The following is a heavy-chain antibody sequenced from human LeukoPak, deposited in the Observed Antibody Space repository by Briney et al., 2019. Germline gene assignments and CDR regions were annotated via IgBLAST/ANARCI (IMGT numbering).Heavy chain of an antibody. J-gene: IGHJ3*02. CDR3: ATFSFVVVTAGAFDI. Sequence: SETLSLTCTVSGGSISGTTYYWGWIRQPPGKGLEWIGSIYYSGSTYYNPSLKSRVTISVDTSKNQFSLKLSSVTAADTAVYYCATFSFVVVTAGAFDIWGQGTMVTVSS. CDR2: IYYSGST. CDR1: GGSISGTTYY. D-gene: IGHD2-21*02. V-gene: IGHV4-39*07.